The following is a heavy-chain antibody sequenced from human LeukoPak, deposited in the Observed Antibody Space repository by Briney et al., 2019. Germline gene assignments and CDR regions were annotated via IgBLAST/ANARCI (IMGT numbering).Heavy chain of an antibody. CDR1: GLAFSSYA. D-gene: IGHD2-15*01. CDR2: IRGSGGST. V-gene: IGHV3-23*01. CDR3: AGDIVVVVAATAGAFDI. Sequence: PGGSLRLSCAASGLAFSSYAMSWVRHAPGKGLEWVSAIRGSGGSTYYADSVKGRFTISRDNSKNTLYLQMNSLRAEDTAVYYCAGDIVVVVAATAGAFDIWGQGTMVTVSS. J-gene: IGHJ3*02.